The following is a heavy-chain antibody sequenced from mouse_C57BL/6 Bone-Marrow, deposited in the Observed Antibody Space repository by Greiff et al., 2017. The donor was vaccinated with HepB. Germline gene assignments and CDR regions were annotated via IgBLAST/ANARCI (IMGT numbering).Heavy chain of an antibody. CDR2: IDPSDSYT. V-gene: IGHV1-69*01. D-gene: IGHD3-2*02. CDR3: ARSTDSSGPAWFAY. CDR1: GYTFTSYW. Sequence: QVQLQQPGAELVMPGASVKLSCKASGYTFTSYWMHWVKQRPGQGLEWIGEIDPSDSYTNYNQKFKGKTTLTLDKSSSTAYMQLSSLTSEDSAVYYCARSTDSSGPAWFAYWGQGTLVTVSA. J-gene: IGHJ3*01.